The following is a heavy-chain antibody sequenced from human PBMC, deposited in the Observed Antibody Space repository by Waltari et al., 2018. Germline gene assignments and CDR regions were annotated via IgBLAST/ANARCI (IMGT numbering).Heavy chain of an antibody. CDR3: AREAPAIFGVVSGLYFDY. Sequence: QVQLVESGGGVVQPGRSLRLSCAASGFTFSSYAMHWVRQAPGKGLEWVALISYDGSNEYYADSVRGRFTISRDNSKNTLYLQMNSLRVEDTAVYYCAREAPAIFGVVSGLYFDYWGQGTLVTVSS. J-gene: IGHJ4*02. CDR2: ISYDGSNE. D-gene: IGHD3-3*01. V-gene: IGHV3-30*01. CDR1: GFTFSSYA.